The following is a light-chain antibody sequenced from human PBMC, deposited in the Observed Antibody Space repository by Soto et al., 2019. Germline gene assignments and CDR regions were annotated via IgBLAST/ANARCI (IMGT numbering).Light chain of an antibody. CDR3: QVYGILPWT. CDR2: AAS. CDR1: HGLSSY. J-gene: IGKJ1*01. Sequence: AVVMTQSPSSLSASTGQRASISCRASHGLSSYLAWYQQKPGKAPKLLIYAASTLQSGVPSRFSGSGSGTDFTLTISCLQSEDFATYYCQVYGILPWTFGQGTKVDIK. V-gene: IGKV1-8*01.